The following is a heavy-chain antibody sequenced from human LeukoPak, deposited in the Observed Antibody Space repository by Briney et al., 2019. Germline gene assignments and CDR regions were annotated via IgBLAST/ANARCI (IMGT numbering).Heavy chain of an antibody. Sequence: SETLSLTCAVYGGSFSGYYWSWIRQPPGKGLEWIGEINHSGSTNYNPSLKSRVTISVDTSKNQLSLKLSSVTAADTAVYYCARGRSSGWYDYWGQGTLVTVSS. CDR3: ARGRSSGWYDY. CDR2: INHSGST. D-gene: IGHD6-19*01. J-gene: IGHJ4*02. V-gene: IGHV4-34*01. CDR1: GGSFSGYY.